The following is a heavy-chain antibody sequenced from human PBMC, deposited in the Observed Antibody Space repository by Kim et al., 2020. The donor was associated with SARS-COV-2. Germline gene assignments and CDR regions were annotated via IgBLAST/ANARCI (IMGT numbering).Heavy chain of an antibody. CDR1: GFTFSSYA. CDR3: AKDRAAAAGTGQFDY. V-gene: IGHV3-23*01. J-gene: IGHJ4*02. Sequence: GGSLRLSCAASGFTFSSYAMTWVRQAPGKGLEWVSAISGSGYNTYYADSVRGRFTISRDSSQNTVFLQVTSLRDDDTAVYYCAKDRAAAAGTGQFDYWGQGTLHTVST. CDR2: ISGSGYNT. D-gene: IGHD6-13*01.